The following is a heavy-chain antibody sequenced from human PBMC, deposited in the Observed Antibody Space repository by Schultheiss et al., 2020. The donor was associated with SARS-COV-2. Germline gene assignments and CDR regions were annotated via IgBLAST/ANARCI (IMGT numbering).Heavy chain of an antibody. D-gene: IGHD2-21*01. J-gene: IGHJ6*02. CDR2: ISYDGSNK. CDR3: ARGVYCGGDCYVYGMDV. V-gene: IGHV3-30*09. CDR1: GFTFSSYA. Sequence: GGSLRLSCAASGFTFSSYAMHWVRQAPGKGLEWVAVISYDGSNKYYADSVKGRFAISRDNSKNTLYLQMNSLRAEDTAVYYCARGVYCGGDCYVYGMDVWGQGTTVTVSS.